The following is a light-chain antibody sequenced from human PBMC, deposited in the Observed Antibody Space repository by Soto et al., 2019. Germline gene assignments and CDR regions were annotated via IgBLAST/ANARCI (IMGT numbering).Light chain of an antibody. CDR1: SSDVGIYNY. Sequence: QSALPQPASVSGSPGQSITISCTGTSSDVGIYNYVSWYQQHPGKAPKLMIYQVTNRPSGVSNRFSGSKSGNTASLTISGLQAEDEADYYCSSYTGSTNYVFGTGTKVTVL. V-gene: IGLV2-14*01. J-gene: IGLJ1*01. CDR3: SSYTGSTNYV. CDR2: QVT.